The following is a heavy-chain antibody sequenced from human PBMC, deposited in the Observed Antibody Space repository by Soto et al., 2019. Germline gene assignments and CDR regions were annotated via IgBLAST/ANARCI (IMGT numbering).Heavy chain of an antibody. Sequence: QVQLQESGPGLVKPSETLSLTCAVSGGSISSSNWWSWVRQPPGKGLEWIGEINHSGSSTYNPSLQSRVTISLDKSKAQISLKLSSLTAADTAVYYCAREVSDHCTGGRCLDAFDIWGQGTMVTVSS. J-gene: IGHJ3*02. CDR1: GGSISSSNW. CDR2: INHSGSS. CDR3: AREVSDHCTGGRCLDAFDI. D-gene: IGHD2-8*02. V-gene: IGHV4-4*02.